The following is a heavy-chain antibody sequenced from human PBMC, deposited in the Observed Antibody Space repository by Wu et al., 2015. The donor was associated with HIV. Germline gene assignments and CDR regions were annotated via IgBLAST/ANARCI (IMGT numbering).Heavy chain of an antibody. J-gene: IGHJ2*01. V-gene: IGHV1-69*05. Sequence: QVQLVQSGAEVKKPGSSVKVSCKASGGTFSSYAISWVRQAPGQGLEWMGGIIPIFGTANYAQKFQGRVTITTDESTSTAYMELSSLRSEDTAVYYCATGYYDSSGYPSYWYFDLWGRGTLVTVSS. CDR2: IIPIFGTA. CDR3: ATGYYDSSGYPSYWYFDL. D-gene: IGHD3-22*01. CDR1: GGTFSSYA.